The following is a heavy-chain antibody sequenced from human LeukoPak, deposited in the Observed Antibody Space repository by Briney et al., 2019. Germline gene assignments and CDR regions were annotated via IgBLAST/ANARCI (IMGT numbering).Heavy chain of an antibody. CDR1: GFTFSSYS. V-gene: IGHV3-21*01. CDR2: ISSSSSYI. Sequence: PGGSLRLSCAASGFTFSSYSMNWVRQAPGKGLEWVSSISSSSSYIYYADSVKGRFTISRDNAKNSLYLQMNSLRAEDTAVYYCARETAAAGTNYFDYWGQGTLVTVSS. D-gene: IGHD6-13*01. J-gene: IGHJ4*02. CDR3: ARETAAAGTNYFDY.